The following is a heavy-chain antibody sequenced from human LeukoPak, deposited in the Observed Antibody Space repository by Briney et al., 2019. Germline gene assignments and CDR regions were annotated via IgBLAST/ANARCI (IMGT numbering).Heavy chain of an antibody. CDR3: ARVLGASQGELAFDI. V-gene: IGHV3-33*01. CDR1: GFTFSNYG. Sequence: GGSLRLSCAASGFTFSNYGMHWVRQAPGKGLEWVAIIWYDGSNKYYADSVKGRFTISRDNAKNSLYLQMNSLRAEDTAVYYCARVLGASQGELAFDIWGQGTMVTVSS. D-gene: IGHD1-26*01. CDR2: IWYDGSNK. J-gene: IGHJ3*02.